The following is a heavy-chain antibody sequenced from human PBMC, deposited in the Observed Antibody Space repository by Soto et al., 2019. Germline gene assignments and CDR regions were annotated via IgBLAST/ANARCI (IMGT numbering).Heavy chain of an antibody. CDR1: GFTFSSYS. J-gene: IGHJ6*02. V-gene: IGHV3-21*01. Sequence: EVQLVESGGGLVKPGGSLRLSCAASGFTFSSYSMNWVHQAPGKGLEWVSSISSSSSYIYYADSVKGRCTISRDNAKNSLYLQMNSLRAEDTAVYYCARDLREGARGYSGYAPPPPYYYYGMDVWGQGTTVTVSS. D-gene: IGHD5-12*01. CDR2: ISSSSSYI. CDR3: ARDLREGARGYSGYAPPPPYYYYGMDV.